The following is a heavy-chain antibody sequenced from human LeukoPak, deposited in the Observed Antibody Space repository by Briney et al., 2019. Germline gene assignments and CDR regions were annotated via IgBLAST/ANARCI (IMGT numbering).Heavy chain of an antibody. CDR1: GYTFTSYG. D-gene: IGHD6-19*01. Sequence: ASVKVSCKASGYTFTSYGISWVRQAPGQGLEWMGWISAYNGGTNSAQKFQGRVTMTRDTSISTAYMELSRLRSDDTAVYYCARVFEIGYSSGWSDYWGQGTLVTVSS. CDR3: ARVFEIGYSSGWSDY. J-gene: IGHJ4*02. V-gene: IGHV1-18*01. CDR2: ISAYNGGT.